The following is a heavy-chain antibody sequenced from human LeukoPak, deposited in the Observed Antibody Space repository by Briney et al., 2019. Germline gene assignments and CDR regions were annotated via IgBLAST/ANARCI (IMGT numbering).Heavy chain of an antibody. J-gene: IGHJ4*02. CDR1: GFTVSSTY. D-gene: IGHD2-21*01. Sequence: GGSLRLSCAASGFTVSSTYMSWVRQAPGKGLEWVSVIHKDGKIYYIDSVKGRFTISRDTSKNTLYLQMNSLRVEDTAVYYCASRHCSGGDCYFAGADPFDHWGQGTLVTVSS. CDR3: ASRHCSGGDCYFAGADPFDH. V-gene: IGHV3-53*01. CDR2: IHKDGKI.